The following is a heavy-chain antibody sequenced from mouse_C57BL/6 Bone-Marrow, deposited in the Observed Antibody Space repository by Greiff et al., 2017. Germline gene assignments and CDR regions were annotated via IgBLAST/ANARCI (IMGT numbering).Heavy chain of an antibody. J-gene: IGHJ3*01. CDR2: IDPSDSYT. CDR3: ASGYLAWFAY. D-gene: IGHD2-3*01. Sequence: QVQLQQSGAELVKPGASVKLSCKASGYTFTSYWMQWVKQRPGQGLEWIGEIDPSDSYTNYNQKFKGKATLTVDTSSSTAYMQLSSLTSEDSAVYYCASGYLAWFAYWGQGTLVTVSA. V-gene: IGHV1-50*01. CDR1: GYTFTSYW.